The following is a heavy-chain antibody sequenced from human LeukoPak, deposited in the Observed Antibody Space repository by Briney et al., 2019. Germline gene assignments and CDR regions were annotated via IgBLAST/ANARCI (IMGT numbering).Heavy chain of an antibody. J-gene: IGHJ4*02. CDR1: GFTFSSSW. V-gene: IGHV3-7*01. CDR2: IREDGSQK. CDR3: ARGPTNGQAFDY. Sequence: GGSLRLSCVASGFTFSSSWMTWVRQAPGKGLEWVASIREDGSQKTAVDSVRGRFTISRDNAKKSVYLQMYSLRAQDTAVYYCARGPTNGQAFDYWGQGTLVSVSS. D-gene: IGHD2-8*01.